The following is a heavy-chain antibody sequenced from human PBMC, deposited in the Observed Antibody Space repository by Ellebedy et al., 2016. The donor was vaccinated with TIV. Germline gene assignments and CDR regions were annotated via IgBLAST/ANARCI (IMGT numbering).Heavy chain of an antibody. CDR2: IYYSGST. CDR1: GGSISSGPYS. V-gene: IGHV4-61*01. J-gene: IGHJ6*02. Sequence: SETLSLXXTVSGGSISSGPYSWNWIRQPPGKGLEWIGYIYYSGSTNYNPSLKSRVTISIDTSKNQFSLKLSSVTAADTAVYYCARDRMYYYDSSGSYQYYGMDVWGQGTTVTVSS. D-gene: IGHD3-22*01. CDR3: ARDRMYYYDSSGSYQYYGMDV.